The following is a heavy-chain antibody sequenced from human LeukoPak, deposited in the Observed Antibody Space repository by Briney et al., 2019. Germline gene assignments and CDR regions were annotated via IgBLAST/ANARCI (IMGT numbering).Heavy chain of an antibody. CDR1: GFTFSDHY. Sequence: GGSLRLSCAASGFTFSDHYMSWIRQAPGKGLEWVSYISTSGTTIYYAGSVKGRFTIFRENTKNSLYLQMNSLRAEDTAVYCCARGGSSWSSDYWGQGTLVTVSS. CDR3: ARGGSSWSSDY. CDR2: ISTSGTTI. D-gene: IGHD6-13*01. V-gene: IGHV3-11*01. J-gene: IGHJ4*02.